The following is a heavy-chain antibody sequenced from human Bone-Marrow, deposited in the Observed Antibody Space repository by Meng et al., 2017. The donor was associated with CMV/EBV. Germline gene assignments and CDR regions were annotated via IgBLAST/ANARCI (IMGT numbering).Heavy chain of an antibody. V-gene: IGHV3-30*04. CDR3: ARAIYCSSTSCYREDYFDY. CDR2: ISYDGSNK. J-gene: IGHJ4*02. CDR1: GFTFSSYA. Sequence: SLKISCAASGFTFSSYAMHWVRQAPGKGLEWVAVISYDGSNKYYADSVKGRFTISRDNSKNTLYLQMNSLRAEDTAVYYCARAIYCSSTSCYREDYFDYWGQGTLVTGSS. D-gene: IGHD2-2*02.